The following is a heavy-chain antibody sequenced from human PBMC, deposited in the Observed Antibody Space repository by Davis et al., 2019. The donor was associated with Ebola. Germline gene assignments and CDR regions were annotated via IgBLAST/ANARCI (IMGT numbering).Heavy chain of an antibody. CDR3: ARGGVAARPFDY. V-gene: IGHV4-39*01. D-gene: IGHD6-6*01. J-gene: IGHJ4*02. CDR1: GGSISSSSYY. CDR2: IYYSGST. Sequence: MPSETLSLTCTVSGGSISSSSYYWGWIRQPPGKGLEWIGSIYYSGSTYYNPSLKSRVTISVDTSKNQSSLKLSSVTAADTAVYYCARGGVAARPFDYWGQGTLVTVSS.